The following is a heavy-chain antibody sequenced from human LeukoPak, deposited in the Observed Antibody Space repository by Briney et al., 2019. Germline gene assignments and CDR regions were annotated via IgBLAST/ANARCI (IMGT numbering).Heavy chain of an antibody. J-gene: IGHJ6*03. CDR1: GFTFSSYG. V-gene: IGHV3-33*01. CDR3: ARDGPGVLRFLEWLSAYYYYYMDV. CDR2: IWYDGSNK. Sequence: GGSLRLSCAASGFTFSSYGMHWVRQAPGKGLEWVAVIWYDGSNKYYADSVKGRFIISRDNSKNTLYLQMNSLRAEDTAVYYCARDGPGVLRFLEWLSAYYYYYMDVWGKGTTVTVSS. D-gene: IGHD3-3*01.